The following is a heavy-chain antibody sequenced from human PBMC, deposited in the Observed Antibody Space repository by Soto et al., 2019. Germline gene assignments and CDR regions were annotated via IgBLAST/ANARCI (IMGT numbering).Heavy chain of an antibody. J-gene: IGHJ4*02. D-gene: IGHD3-10*01. V-gene: IGHV4-30-4*01. CDR1: GGSISSGDYY. Sequence: SETLSLTCTVSGGSISSGDYYWSWIRQPPGKGLEWIGYIYYSGSTYYNPSLKSRVTISVDTSKNQFSLKLSSVTAADTAVYYCASSWRGLTSRFDYWGQATLVTVSS. CDR2: IYYSGST. CDR3: ASSWRGLTSRFDY.